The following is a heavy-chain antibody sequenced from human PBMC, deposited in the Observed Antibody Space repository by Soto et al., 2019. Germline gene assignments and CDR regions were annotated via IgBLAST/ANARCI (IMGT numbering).Heavy chain of an antibody. CDR2: ISYDGSNK. J-gene: IGHJ6*01. Sequence: QVQLVESGRGVVQPGRSLRLSCAASGFTFSSYGMHWVRQAPGKGLEWVAVISYDGSNKYYADSVKGRFTISRDNSKNTLYLQMNSLRAEDTAVYYCAKDVLRFLEWLAFYGMDVW. V-gene: IGHV3-30*18. D-gene: IGHD3-3*01. CDR1: GFTFSSYG. CDR3: AKDVLRFLEWLAFYGMDV.